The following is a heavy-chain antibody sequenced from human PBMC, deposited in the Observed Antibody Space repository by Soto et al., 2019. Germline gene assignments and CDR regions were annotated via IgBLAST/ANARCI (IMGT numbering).Heavy chain of an antibody. Sequence: GSLRLSCAASGFTFSTYWMHWVRQGPGKGLVWVSRISGDGTRTNYADSVEGRFTVSRDNAKNTLYLQINSLTAEDTAVYYCARGTLTSIDMVDYWGQGP. V-gene: IGHV3-74*01. CDR1: GFTFSTYW. CDR2: ISGDGTRT. CDR3: ARGTLTSIDMVDY. J-gene: IGHJ4*02. D-gene: IGHD2-21*01.